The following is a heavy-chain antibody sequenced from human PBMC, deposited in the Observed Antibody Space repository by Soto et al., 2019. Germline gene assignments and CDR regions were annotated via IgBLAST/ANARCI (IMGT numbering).Heavy chain of an antibody. J-gene: IGHJ5*02. Sequence: SETLSLTCAVYGGSFSGYYWSWIRQPPGKGLEWIGEINHSGSTNYNPSLKSRVTISVDTSKNQFSLKLSSVTAADTAVYYCASSKWIYGYSSSWSKRGWFDPWGQGTLVTVS. V-gene: IGHV4-34*01. D-gene: IGHD6-13*01. CDR1: GGSFSGYY. CDR3: ASSKWIYGYSSSWSKRGWFDP. CDR2: INHSGST.